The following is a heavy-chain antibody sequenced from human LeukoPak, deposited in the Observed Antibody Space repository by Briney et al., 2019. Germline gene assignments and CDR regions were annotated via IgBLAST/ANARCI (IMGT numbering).Heavy chain of an antibody. CDR3: ARDDVAAAGRGHDY. CDR1: GFTFSSYS. D-gene: IGHD6-13*01. V-gene: IGHV3-48*01. Sequence: GGSLRLSCAASGFTFSSYSMNWVRQAPGKGLEWVSYISSSSSTIYYADSVKGRFTISRDNAKNSLYLQMNSLRAEDAAVYYCARDDVAAAGRGHDYWGQGTLVTVSS. CDR2: ISSSSSTI. J-gene: IGHJ4*02.